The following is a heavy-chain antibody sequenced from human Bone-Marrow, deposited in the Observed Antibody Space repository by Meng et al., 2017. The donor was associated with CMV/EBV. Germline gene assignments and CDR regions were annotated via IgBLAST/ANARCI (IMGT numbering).Heavy chain of an antibody. D-gene: IGHD3-10*01. CDR3: VKGWIFGRLFDY. J-gene: IGHJ4*02. Sequence: GGSLRLSCAASGFSFTGSWMTWVRQAPAKGLEWLANIEGDGSAKYYADSVRGRFAISRDNANNLLHLHMNSLRVEDTALYYCVKGWIFGRLFDYWGQGTLVTVSS. CDR2: IEGDGSAK. CDR1: GFSFTGSW. V-gene: IGHV3-7*03.